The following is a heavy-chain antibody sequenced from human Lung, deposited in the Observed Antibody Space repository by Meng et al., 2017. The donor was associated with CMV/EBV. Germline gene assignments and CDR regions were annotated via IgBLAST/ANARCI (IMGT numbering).Heavy chain of an antibody. Sequence: ESLKISCAVYGGSFSGYYWSWIRQPPGKGLEWIGEINHSGSTNYNPSLKSRVTISVDTSKNQFSLKLSSVTAADTAVYYCARAPIVGATRAWFYYGMDVWGKGTXVTVSS. V-gene: IGHV4-34*01. CDR2: INHSGST. D-gene: IGHD1-26*01. CDR3: ARAPIVGATRAWFYYGMDV. J-gene: IGHJ6*04. CDR1: GGSFSGYY.